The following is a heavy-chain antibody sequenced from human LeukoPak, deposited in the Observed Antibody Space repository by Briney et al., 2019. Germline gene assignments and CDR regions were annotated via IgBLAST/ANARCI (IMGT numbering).Heavy chain of an antibody. J-gene: IGHJ4*02. Sequence: PAGSLGLSCAAPGFTFSSYWMHWVRQAPGEGLVWVSRINSDGSSTSYADSVKGRFTISRDNAMNTLYLQMNSLRAEDTAVYYCARAILRGVIHGWGQGTLVTVSS. CDR1: GFTFSSYW. D-gene: IGHD3-10*01. CDR2: INSDGSST. V-gene: IGHV3-74*01. CDR3: ARAILRGVIHG.